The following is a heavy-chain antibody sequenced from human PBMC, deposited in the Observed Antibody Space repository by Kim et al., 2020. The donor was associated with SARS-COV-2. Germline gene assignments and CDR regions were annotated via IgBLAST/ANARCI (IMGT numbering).Heavy chain of an antibody. V-gene: IGHV3-23*01. CDR1: GFTFSSYA. CDR2: ISGSGGST. CDR3: ASSRVAAAGKNYFDY. Sequence: GGSLRLSCAASGFTFSSYAMSWVRQAPGKGLEWVSAISGSGGSTYYADSVKGRFTISRDNSKNTLYLQMNSLRAEDTAVYYCASSRVAAAGKNYFDYWGQGTLVTVSS. J-gene: IGHJ4*02. D-gene: IGHD6-13*01.